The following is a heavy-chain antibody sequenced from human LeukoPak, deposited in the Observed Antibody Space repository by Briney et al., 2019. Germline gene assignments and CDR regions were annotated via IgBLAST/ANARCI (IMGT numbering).Heavy chain of an antibody. D-gene: IGHD6-19*01. V-gene: IGHV3-7*01. CDR3: ASAPGSGCYENAFDI. CDR2: IKQDGSEK. J-gene: IGHJ3*02. Sequence: GGSLRLSCAASGFTFSRYWMSWVRQAPGKGLEWVANIKQDGSEKYYVDSVKGRFTISRDNAKNSLYLQMNSLRAEDTAVYYCASAPGSGCYENAFDIWGQGTMVTVSS. CDR1: GFTFSRYW.